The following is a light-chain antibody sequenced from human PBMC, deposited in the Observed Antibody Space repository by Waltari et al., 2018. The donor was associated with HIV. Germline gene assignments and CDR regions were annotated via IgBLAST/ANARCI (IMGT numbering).Light chain of an antibody. CDR3: CSCPRSGIRYV. CDR2: EVT. V-gene: IGLV2-23*02. J-gene: IGLJ1*01. CDR1: SSNVRSADI. Sequence: QYVLTQPAAVSGSPGQSITITCTGTSSNVRSADIVSWYQQHPGEAPKLIIYEVTKRPSGVSNRFSGSKSGNTASLTISGLQAEDESDYYCCSCPRSGIRYVFGTGTKVTVL.